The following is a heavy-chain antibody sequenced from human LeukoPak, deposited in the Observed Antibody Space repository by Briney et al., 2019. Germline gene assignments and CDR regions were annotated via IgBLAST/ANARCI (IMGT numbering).Heavy chain of an antibody. CDR2: IHGNGGGA. D-gene: IGHD2-8*01. V-gene: IGHV3-23*01. Sequence: GGSLRLSCAASGLTFSNYAMSWVRQAPAKGLEWVSSIHGNGGGAYYADSVKGRFTISRDDSMSTLYLQMTNLRAEDSAMYFCAKDHIAGNGVWDAFDIWGQGTVVTVTS. CDR1: GLTFSNYA. J-gene: IGHJ3*02. CDR3: AKDHIAGNGVWDAFDI.